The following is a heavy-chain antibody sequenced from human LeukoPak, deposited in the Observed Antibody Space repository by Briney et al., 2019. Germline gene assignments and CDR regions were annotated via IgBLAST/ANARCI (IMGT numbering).Heavy chain of an antibody. CDR1: GGSISSSSYY. J-gene: IGHJ4*02. CDR3: ARRPKYCSGGSCPRGGYYFDY. D-gene: IGHD2-15*01. V-gene: IGHV4-39*07. Sequence: SETLSLTCTVSGGSISSSSYYWGWIRQPPGKGLEWIGSIYYSGSTYYNPSLKSRVTISVDTSKNQFSLKLSSVTAADTAVYYCARRPKYCSGGSCPRGGYYFDYWGQGTLVTVSS. CDR2: IYYSGST.